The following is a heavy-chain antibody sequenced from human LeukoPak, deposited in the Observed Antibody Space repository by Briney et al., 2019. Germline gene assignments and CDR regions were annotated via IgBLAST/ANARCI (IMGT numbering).Heavy chain of an antibody. CDR2: IYYSGST. CDR3: ARLYYDYVWGSYIDY. Sequence: SETLSLTCTVSGGSISSGDYYWSWIRQPPGKDLEWIGYIYYSGSTSYNPSLKRRVTISVDTSKNQFSLKLSSVTAADTAVYFCARLYYDYVWGSYIDYWGQGTLVTVSS. CDR1: GGSISSGDYY. D-gene: IGHD3-16*01. V-gene: IGHV4-30-4*01. J-gene: IGHJ4*02.